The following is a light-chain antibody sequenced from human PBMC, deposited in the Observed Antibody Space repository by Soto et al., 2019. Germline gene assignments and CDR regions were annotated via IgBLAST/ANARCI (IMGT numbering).Light chain of an antibody. Sequence: EIVMTQSPASLSVSPGERATLSCRASQSVGSNLAWFQQKPGQAPRLLIYGASTRATGVPARFGGTGSGTEFTLAISSLQSEDFAVYYCQQYNNWPPMYTFGQGTKLDIK. CDR3: QQYNNWPPMYT. CDR2: GAS. V-gene: IGKV3-15*01. J-gene: IGKJ2*01. CDR1: QSVGSN.